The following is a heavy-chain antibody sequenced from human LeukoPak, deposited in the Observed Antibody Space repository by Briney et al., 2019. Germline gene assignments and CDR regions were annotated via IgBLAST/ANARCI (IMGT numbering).Heavy chain of an antibody. CDR3: ARDRSSGYPGSFDS. Sequence: PSETLSLTCSVSGGSISSYYWTWIRQSPERGLEWIGYIYYSGSTSYNPSLKCRVSISVDPSRNQFSLILDSVTAADTAVYYCARDRSSGYPGSFDSWGQGTLVTVSS. J-gene: IGHJ4*02. CDR2: IYYSGST. CDR1: GGSISSYY. D-gene: IGHD3-22*01. V-gene: IGHV4-59*01.